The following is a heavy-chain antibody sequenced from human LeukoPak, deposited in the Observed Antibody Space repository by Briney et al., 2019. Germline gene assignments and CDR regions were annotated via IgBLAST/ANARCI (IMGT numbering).Heavy chain of an antibody. CDR1: GFTFSSYS. CDR3: ATDGQSSGWYGFDY. Sequence: GGSLRLSCAASGFTFSSYSMNWVRQAPGKGLEWVASITSPVGHIYYADSLKGRITISRDNAKSSLYLQMNSLRAEDTAVYYCATDGQSSGWYGFDYWGQGTLVTVSS. V-gene: IGHV3-21*01. CDR2: ITSPVGHI. J-gene: IGHJ4*02. D-gene: IGHD6-19*01.